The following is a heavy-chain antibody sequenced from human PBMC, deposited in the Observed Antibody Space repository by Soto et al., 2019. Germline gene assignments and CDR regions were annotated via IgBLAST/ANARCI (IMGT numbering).Heavy chain of an antibody. Sequence: GGSLRLSCEVSGFSVTESVISWVRQAPGKGLEWVSSITGSGAVTYYAGSVKGRVTISRDTSKDTVFLQINNLRVEDTAVYYCAKAPVAFDIWGQGTLVTVS. CDR2: ITGSGAVT. V-gene: IGHV3-23*01. CDR1: GFSVTESV. CDR3: AKAPVAFDI. J-gene: IGHJ3*02.